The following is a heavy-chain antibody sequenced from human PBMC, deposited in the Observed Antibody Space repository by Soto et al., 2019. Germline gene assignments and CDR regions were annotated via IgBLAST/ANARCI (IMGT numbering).Heavy chain of an antibody. CDR3: AREQDYCSSTSCQYYFDY. Sequence: GGSLRLSCAASGFTFSSYSMNWVRQAPGKGLEWVSSISSSSSYIYYADSVKGRFTISRDNAKNSLYLQMNSLRAEDTAVYYCAREQDYCSSTSCQYYFDYWGQGTLVTVSS. D-gene: IGHD2-2*01. V-gene: IGHV3-21*01. J-gene: IGHJ4*02. CDR2: ISSSSSYI. CDR1: GFTFSSYS.